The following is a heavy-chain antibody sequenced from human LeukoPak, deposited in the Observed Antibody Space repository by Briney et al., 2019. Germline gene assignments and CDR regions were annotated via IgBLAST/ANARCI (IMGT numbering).Heavy chain of an antibody. CDR3: ASLSAGQY. V-gene: IGHV3-53*01. J-gene: IGHJ4*02. CDR2: IYSGGST. D-gene: IGHD1-14*01. CDR1: GFTVSNNY. Sequence: GGSLRLSCAASGFTVSNNYMSWVRQAPGKGLEWVSVIYSGGSTYYADSVKGRFTISRDTSKNTLSLQMNSLRAEDTAVYYCASLSAGQYWGQGTLVTVSS.